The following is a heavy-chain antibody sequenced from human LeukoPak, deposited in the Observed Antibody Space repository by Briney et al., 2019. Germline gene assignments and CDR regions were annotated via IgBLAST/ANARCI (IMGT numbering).Heavy chain of an antibody. Sequence: ASVKVSCKASGYTFTSYYMHWVRQAPGQGLEWMGIINPSGGSTGYAQKFQGRVTMTRDTSTSTVYMELSSLRSEDTAVYYCARDHRSYGDYNWFDPWGQGTLVTVSS. CDR3: ARDHRSYGDYNWFDP. D-gene: IGHD4-17*01. J-gene: IGHJ5*02. CDR1: GYTFTSYY. V-gene: IGHV1-46*01. CDR2: INPSGGST.